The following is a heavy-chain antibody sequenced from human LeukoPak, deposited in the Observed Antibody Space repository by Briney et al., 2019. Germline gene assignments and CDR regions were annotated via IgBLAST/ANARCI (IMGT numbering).Heavy chain of an antibody. CDR2: INHSGST. V-gene: IGHV4-34*01. Sequence: SSETLFLTCAVYGGSFSGYYWSWIRQPPGKGLEWIGEINHSGSTNYNPSLKSRVTISVDTSKNQFSLKLSSVTAADTAVYYCAREPSRRTTMVRGVPNWGQGTLVTVSS. CDR3: AREPSRRTTMVRGVPN. CDR1: GGSFSGYY. J-gene: IGHJ4*02. D-gene: IGHD3-10*01.